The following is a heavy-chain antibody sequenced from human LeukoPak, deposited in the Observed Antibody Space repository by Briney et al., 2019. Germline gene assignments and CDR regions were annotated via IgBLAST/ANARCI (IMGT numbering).Heavy chain of an antibody. CDR3: ARGVWFGSAFDI. CDR1: GGSISSSAYH. V-gene: IGHV4-39*07. D-gene: IGHD3-10*01. CDR2: IHNSGRT. J-gene: IGHJ3*02. Sequence: SETLSLTCTVSGGSISSSAYHWGWIRQPPGKGLEWIGSIHNSGRTYHNPSLKSRVTISVDTSKNQFSLKLSFVTAADTAVYYCARGVWFGSAFDIWGQGTMVTVSS.